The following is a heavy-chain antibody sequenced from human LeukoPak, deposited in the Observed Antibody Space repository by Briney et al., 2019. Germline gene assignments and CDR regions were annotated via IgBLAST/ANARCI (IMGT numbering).Heavy chain of an antibody. J-gene: IGHJ4*02. Sequence: PGGSLRLSCAASGFTFSTYAMNWVRQAPGKGLEWVSTINHNGGNTYYADSVKGRFTISRDNSKNTLYLQMNSLRAEDTAVYYCAKVYVWSEYYFDYWGQGTLVTVSS. V-gene: IGHV3-23*01. D-gene: IGHD3-16*01. CDR2: INHNGGNT. CDR1: GFTFSTYA. CDR3: AKVYVWSEYYFDY.